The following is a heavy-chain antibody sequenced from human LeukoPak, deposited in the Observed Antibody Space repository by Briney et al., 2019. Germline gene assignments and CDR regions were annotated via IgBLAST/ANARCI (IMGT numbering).Heavy chain of an antibody. CDR3: AKDPGYSSGWYFST. CDR2: ISGSGDST. Sequence: GGSLRLSCAASGFTFRSSAMSWVRQAPGKGLEWVSAISGSGDSTYYADSVKGRFTISRDNSKNTLYLQMNSLRAEDTAVYYCAKDPGYSSGWYFSTWGQGTLVTVSS. V-gene: IGHV3-23*01. CDR1: GFTFRSSA. D-gene: IGHD6-19*01. J-gene: IGHJ5*02.